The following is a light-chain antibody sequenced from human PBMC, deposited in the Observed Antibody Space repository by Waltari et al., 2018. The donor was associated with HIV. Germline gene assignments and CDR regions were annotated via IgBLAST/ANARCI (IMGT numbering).Light chain of an antibody. CDR3: VLYMGSGIPM. J-gene: IGLJ3*02. Sequence: QTVVTQEPSLSVSPGGTITLTCGLNSGSVSTSYYPSWYQQTPGQAPRTLVYATNTRSSGVPDRFSGTILGNKAALTITGVQADDDSAFYCVLYMGSGIPMFGGGTKLTVL. CDR1: SGSVSTSYY. V-gene: IGLV8-61*01. CDR2: ATN.